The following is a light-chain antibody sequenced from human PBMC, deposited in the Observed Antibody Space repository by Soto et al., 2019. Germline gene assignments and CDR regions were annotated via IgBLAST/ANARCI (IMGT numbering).Light chain of an antibody. CDR2: KAS. J-gene: IGKJ1*01. Sequence: DIQMTQSPSTLSASVGDRVTITCRASQSISSWLAWYQQKPGKAPKLLIYKASSLESGVPSRFSGSGSGTGFTLTISSLQPDDFATYYCQQYNNYSPETFGQGTKVEIK. CDR3: QQYNNYSPET. V-gene: IGKV1-5*03. CDR1: QSISSW.